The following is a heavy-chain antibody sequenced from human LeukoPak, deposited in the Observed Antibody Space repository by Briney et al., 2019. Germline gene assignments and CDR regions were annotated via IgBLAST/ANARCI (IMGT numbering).Heavy chain of an antibody. Sequence: SVKVSCKASGGTFSSYAISWVRQAPGQGLEWMGGIIPIFSTANYAQKFQGRVTITADESTSTAYMELSSLRSEDTAVYYCARGYSGYDVPTTNNNYYYYMDVWGKGTTVTISS. V-gene: IGHV1-69*13. J-gene: IGHJ6*03. CDR3: ARGYSGYDVPTTNNNYYYYMDV. D-gene: IGHD5-12*01. CDR1: GGTFSSYA. CDR2: IIPIFSTA.